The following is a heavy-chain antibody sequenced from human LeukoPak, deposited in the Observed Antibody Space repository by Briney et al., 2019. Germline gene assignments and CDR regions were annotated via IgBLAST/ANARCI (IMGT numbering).Heavy chain of an antibody. V-gene: IGHV1-18*01. CDR3: ARNYYDSSGYYPNWFDP. CDR1: GYTFTRYG. CDR2: ISASNGNT. D-gene: IGHD3-22*01. Sequence: ASVKVSCKASGYTFTRYGISWVRQAPGQGLQWLGWISASNGNTNYAQKFRDRVTMSTDTSTGTAYLDVRSLTSDDTAVYYCARNYYDSSGYYPNWFDPWGQGTLVTVSS. J-gene: IGHJ5*02.